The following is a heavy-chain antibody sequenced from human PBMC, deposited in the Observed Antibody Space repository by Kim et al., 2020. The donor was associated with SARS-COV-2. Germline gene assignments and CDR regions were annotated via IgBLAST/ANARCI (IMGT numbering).Heavy chain of an antibody. J-gene: IGHJ4*02. D-gene: IGHD3-22*01. Sequence: GGSLRLSCAASGFTFSGSAMHWVRQASGKGLEWVGRIRTKPNSYATAYAASVKGRFTISRDDSKNTAYLQMNSLKTEDTAVYYCTRGYYYDSSGYVYYFDYWGQGTLVTVSS. CDR1: GFTFSGSA. CDR3: TRGYYYDSSGYVYYFDY. V-gene: IGHV3-73*01. CDR2: IRTKPNSYAT.